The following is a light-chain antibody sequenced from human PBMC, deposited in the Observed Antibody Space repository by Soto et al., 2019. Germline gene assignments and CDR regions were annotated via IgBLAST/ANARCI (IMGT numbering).Light chain of an antibody. V-gene: IGKV3-20*01. Sequence: EIVLTQSPGTLSLSPGERATLSCRASQSVSSTYLGWYQQKPGQAPRLLIYSASSRATGIPDRFSGSGSGTDFTLTISRLEPEDFAVYYCQHYGSPWTFGQGTKVEIK. CDR2: SAS. J-gene: IGKJ1*01. CDR3: QHYGSPWT. CDR1: QSVSSTY.